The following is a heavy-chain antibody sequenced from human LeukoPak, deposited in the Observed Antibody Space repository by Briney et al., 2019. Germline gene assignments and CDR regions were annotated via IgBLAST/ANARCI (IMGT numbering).Heavy chain of an antibody. J-gene: IGHJ4*02. D-gene: IGHD6-19*01. Sequence: GESLKISCKGSGCSFTNYWIGWVRQMPGKGLEWMGIIYPGDSDTRYSPSFQGQVTIPADKSIITAYLQWSSLKASDTAMYYCARQDVVAGYDYWGQGTLVTVSS. CDR1: GCSFTNYW. CDR2: IYPGDSDT. CDR3: ARQDVVAGYDY. V-gene: IGHV5-51*01.